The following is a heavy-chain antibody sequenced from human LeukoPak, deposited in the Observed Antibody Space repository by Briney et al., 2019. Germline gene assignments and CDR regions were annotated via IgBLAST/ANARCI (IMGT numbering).Heavy chain of an antibody. CDR2: ISFDGINK. J-gene: IGHJ3*02. Sequence: TGGSLRLSCAASGFTFSSYAMHWVRQAPGKGLEWVAVISFDGINKYYADSVKGRFTISKDNSKNTLYLQMNSLRAEDTAVFYCAREPTDSSPGAFDIWGQGTMVTVSS. V-gene: IGHV3-30*04. D-gene: IGHD3-22*01. CDR1: GFTFSSYA. CDR3: AREPTDSSPGAFDI.